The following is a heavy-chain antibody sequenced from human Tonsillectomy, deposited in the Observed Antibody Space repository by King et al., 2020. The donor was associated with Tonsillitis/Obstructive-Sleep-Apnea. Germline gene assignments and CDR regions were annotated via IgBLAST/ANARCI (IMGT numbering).Heavy chain of an antibody. J-gene: IGHJ4*02. Sequence: VQLVESGAEVKKPGESLRISCTGSGYSFTSHWITWVRQMPGKGLEWMGRIDPSDSYINYSPSFQGHVTISADKSVSTAYLQWSSLKASDTAMYYCARYYYYDGSGYYYWGQGTLVTVSS. CDR3: ARYYYYDGSGYYY. CDR2: IDPSDSYI. CDR1: GYSFTSHW. V-gene: IGHV5-10-1*03. D-gene: IGHD3-22*01.